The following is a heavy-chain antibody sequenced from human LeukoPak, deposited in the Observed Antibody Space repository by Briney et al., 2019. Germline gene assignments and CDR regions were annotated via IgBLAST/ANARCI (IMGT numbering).Heavy chain of an antibody. V-gene: IGHV3-21*01. D-gene: IGHD2-2*01. CDR2: ISSSSSYI. CDR3: AREMVVPAVLNYYYYYYMDV. CDR1: GFTLSSYS. J-gene: IGHJ6*03. Sequence: GGSLRLSCAASGFTLSSYSMNWVRQAPGKGLEWVSSISSSSSYIYYADSVKGRFTISRDNAKNSLYLQMNSLRAEDTAVYYCAREMVVPAVLNYYYYYYMDVWGKGTTVTVSS.